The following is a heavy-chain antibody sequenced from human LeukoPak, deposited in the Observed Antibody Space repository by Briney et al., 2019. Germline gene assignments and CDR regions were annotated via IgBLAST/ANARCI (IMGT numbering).Heavy chain of an antibody. CDR3: ARDFDALDI. CDR2: INRDGSSI. CDR1: GFTFSRFW. Sequence: GGSLRLSCAASGFTFSRFWMHWVRQAPGKGLVWVSRINRDGSSINYADSVKGRFTISRDNAKNTLYLQMNSLRAEDTAVYYYARDFDALDIWGQGTMVTVSS. J-gene: IGHJ3*02. V-gene: IGHV3-74*01.